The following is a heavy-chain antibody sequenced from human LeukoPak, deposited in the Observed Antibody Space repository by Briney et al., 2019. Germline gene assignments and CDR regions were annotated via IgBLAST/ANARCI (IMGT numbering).Heavy chain of an antibody. J-gene: IGHJ4*02. CDR3: ASHQYGAGTNYHDY. Sequence: SQTLSLTCTVSGGSISSGNYYWSWIRQPAGKGLEWIGRTTTSGSTNYDPSLKSRVIISIDTSKNQFSLRLSSATAADTAVYYCASHQYGAGTNYHDYWGQGTLVTVSS. D-gene: IGHD3-10*01. V-gene: IGHV4-61*02. CDR1: GGSISSGNYY. CDR2: TTTSGST.